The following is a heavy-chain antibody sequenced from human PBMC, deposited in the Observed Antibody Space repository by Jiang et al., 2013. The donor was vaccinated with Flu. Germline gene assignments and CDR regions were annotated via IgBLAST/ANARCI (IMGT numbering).Heavy chain of an antibody. CDR1: GFTFSDYN. CDR3: ARDKSGSNYGMDV. D-gene: IGHD3-22*01. V-gene: IGHV3-21*01. J-gene: IGHJ6*02. CDR2: ISGSTSYI. Sequence: RLSCAASGFTFSDYNMNWVRQAPGKGLEWVASISGSTSYIYYADSVKGRFTISRDNAKNSLHLQMSSLRAEDTAVYYCARDKSGSNYGMDVWGQGTTVTFSS.